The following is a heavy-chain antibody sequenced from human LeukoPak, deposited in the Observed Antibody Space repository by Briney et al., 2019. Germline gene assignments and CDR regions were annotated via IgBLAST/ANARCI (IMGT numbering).Heavy chain of an antibody. CDR2: INPNYFCT. D-gene: IGHD6-19*01. CDR3: ARAHTTGWY. Sequence: ASVKVSCQSSGYTFTDYYIHWVRQAPGQGLEWMGWINPNYFCTNYAQKFQGRVTLTRDTSITTAYMELSSLISDDTAVYYCARAHTTGWYWGQGTLVTVSS. J-gene: IGHJ4*02. CDR1: GYTFTDYY. V-gene: IGHV1-2*02.